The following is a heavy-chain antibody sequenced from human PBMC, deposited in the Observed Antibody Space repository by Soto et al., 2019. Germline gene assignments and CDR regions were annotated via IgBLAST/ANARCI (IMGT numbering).Heavy chain of an antibody. CDR1: GFTFSSYS. CDR3: ARDLPYCSSTSCYPAGSY. Sequence: EVQLVESGGGLVKPGGSLRLSCAASGFTFSSYSMNWVRQAPGKGLEWVSSISGSSSYIYYADSVKGRFTISRDNAKNSLYLQMNSLRAEDTAVYYCARDLPYCSSTSCYPAGSYWGQGTLVTVSS. V-gene: IGHV3-21*01. J-gene: IGHJ4*02. D-gene: IGHD2-2*01. CDR2: ISGSSSYI.